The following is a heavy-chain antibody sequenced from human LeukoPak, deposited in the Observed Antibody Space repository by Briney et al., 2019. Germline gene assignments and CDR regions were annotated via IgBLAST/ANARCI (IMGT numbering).Heavy chain of an antibody. CDR1: GGSITSAY. J-gene: IGHJ3*02. CDR3: ARRPGYDRSGFDI. CDR2: KYYSGSV. D-gene: IGHD3-22*01. V-gene: IGHV4-59*08. Sequence: PETLSLTCIVSGGSITSAYWSWIRQPPGKGLEWIGYKYYSGSVNYNPSLKSRVIMSIDTSNNQFHLKLTSVTAADTAVYYCARRPGYDRSGFDIWGPGTMVTVSS.